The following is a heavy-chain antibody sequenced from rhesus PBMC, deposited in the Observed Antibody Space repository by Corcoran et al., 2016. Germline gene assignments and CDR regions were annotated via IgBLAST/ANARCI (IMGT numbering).Heavy chain of an antibody. J-gene: IGHJ4*01. Sequence: QVQLQESGPGLVKPSETLSLTCAVSGGSVSSSNWWSWIRQPPRKGLEWIGYISGSHGSTDYNPALKSRVTISTDTSKNQFSLKLSSVTAAVTAVYYCAKVGVTNSDYWGQGVLVTVSS. CDR1: GGSVSSSNW. V-gene: IGHV4-65*01. CDR2: ISGSHGST. D-gene: IGHD3-34*01. CDR3: AKVGVTNSDY.